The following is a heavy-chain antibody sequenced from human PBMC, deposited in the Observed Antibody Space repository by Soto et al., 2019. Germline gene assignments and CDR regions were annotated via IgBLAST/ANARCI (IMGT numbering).Heavy chain of an antibody. V-gene: IGHV1-18*01. CDR2: ISTYNGNT. CDR3: ARDPYHVLMVNAPNLYGMDV. Sequence: ASVKVRCKASGYTFTTYDISWVRQAPGQGLEWMGRISTYNGNTNYPQSLQGRLTLTTDTSTTTANMELRSLRSDDTAVYYCARDPYHVLMVNAPNLYGMDVWGQGTTVTVSS. D-gene: IGHD2-8*01. CDR1: GYTFTTYD. J-gene: IGHJ6*02.